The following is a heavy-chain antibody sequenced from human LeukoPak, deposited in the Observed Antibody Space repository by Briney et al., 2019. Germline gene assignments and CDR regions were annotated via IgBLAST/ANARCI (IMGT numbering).Heavy chain of an antibody. CDR3: ARVAVTVTPIVVVIYLVDY. V-gene: IGHV3-48*01. D-gene: IGHD3-22*01. Sequence: GGSLRLSCAASGFAFSSYSMNWVRQAPGKGLEWVSYISSSSSTIYYADSVKGRFTISRDNAKNSLYLQMNSLRAEDTAVYYCARVAVTVTPIVVVIYLVDYWGQGTLVTVSS. CDR1: GFAFSSYS. J-gene: IGHJ4*02. CDR2: ISSSSSTI.